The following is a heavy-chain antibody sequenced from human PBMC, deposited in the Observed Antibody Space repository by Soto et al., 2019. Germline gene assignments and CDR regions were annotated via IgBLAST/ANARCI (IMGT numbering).Heavy chain of an antibody. CDR1: GGSISSVYYY. Sequence: PSETLSLTCTVSGGSISSVYYYWSWIRQPPGKGLEWIGYIYYSGSTYYNPSLKSRVTISVDTSKNQFSLKLSSVTAADTAVYYCARGRGYDLGYFDYWGQGTLVTVSS. J-gene: IGHJ4*02. CDR2: IYYSGST. V-gene: IGHV4-30-4*01. D-gene: IGHD3-22*01. CDR3: ARGRGYDLGYFDY.